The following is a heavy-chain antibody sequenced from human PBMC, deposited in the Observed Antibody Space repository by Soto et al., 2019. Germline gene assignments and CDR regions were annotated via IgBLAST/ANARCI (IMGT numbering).Heavy chain of an antibody. CDR1: GGTLGSNS. Sequence: PVEVSCKASGGTLGSNSSSWVQQAHGQGLEWMGGIIPIFGTANYAQKFQGRVTITADESTSTAYMELSSLRSEDTAVYYCARGIVAPLRYYYYGMDVWGQGTTVTVSS. CDR2: IIPIFGTA. CDR3: ARGIVAPLRYYYYGMDV. D-gene: IGHD5-12*01. V-gene: IGHV1-69*13. J-gene: IGHJ6*02.